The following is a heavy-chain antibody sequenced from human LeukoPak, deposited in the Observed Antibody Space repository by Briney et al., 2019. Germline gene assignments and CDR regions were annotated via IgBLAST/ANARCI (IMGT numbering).Heavy chain of an antibody. V-gene: IGHV3-48*04. J-gene: IGHJ4*02. Sequence: PGGSLRLPCAASGLTFSTFSMNWVRQAPGKGPEWVSYISSSSSTIYYADSVKGRFTISRDDAKNSLYLQMNSLRAEDTAVYYCARVRIGSGPGGYYFDYWGQGTLVTVSS. CDR3: ARVRIGSGPGGYYFDY. CDR1: GLTFSTFS. D-gene: IGHD6-19*01. CDR2: ISSSSSTI.